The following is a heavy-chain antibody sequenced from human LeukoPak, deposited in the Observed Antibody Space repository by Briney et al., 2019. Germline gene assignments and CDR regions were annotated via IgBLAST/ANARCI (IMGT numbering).Heavy chain of an antibody. CDR1: GFTFSSYS. V-gene: IGHV3-21*01. CDR3: ARGGYSGYVYYYYYMDV. J-gene: IGHJ6*03. CDR2: ISSSSSYI. D-gene: IGHD5-12*01. Sequence: GGSLRLSCAASGFTFSSYSMNWVRQAPGKGLEWVSSISSSSSYIYYADSVKGRFTISRDNAKNSLYLQMNSLRAEDTAVYYCARGGYSGYVYYYYYMDVWGKGTTVTVSS.